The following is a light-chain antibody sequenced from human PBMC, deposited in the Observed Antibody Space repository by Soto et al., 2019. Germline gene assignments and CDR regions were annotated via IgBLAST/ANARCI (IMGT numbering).Light chain of an antibody. Sequence: DIQMTQSPSTLSASVGDRVTITCRASQSVSSWLAWFQQKPGKAPKLLIYKASNLQSGVSSRFSGGGSGTKFTLTISSLQPDDFATYYCQQYKTYWT. CDR3: QQYKTYWT. J-gene: IGKJ1*01. V-gene: IGKV1-5*03. CDR2: KAS. CDR1: QSVSSW.